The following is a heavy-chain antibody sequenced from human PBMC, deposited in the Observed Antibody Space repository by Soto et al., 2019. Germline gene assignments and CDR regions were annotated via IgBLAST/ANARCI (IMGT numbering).Heavy chain of an antibody. CDR2: ISGSGGST. D-gene: IGHD4-17*01. CDR1: GFTFSSYA. Sequence: PGGSLRLSCAASGFTFSSYAMSWVRQAPGKGLEWVSAISGSGGSTYYADSVKGRFTISRDNSKNTLYLQMNSLRAEDTAVYYCAKHMRRMTTVTPSSYWGQGTLVTVSS. J-gene: IGHJ4*02. V-gene: IGHV3-23*01. CDR3: AKHMRRMTTVTPSSY.